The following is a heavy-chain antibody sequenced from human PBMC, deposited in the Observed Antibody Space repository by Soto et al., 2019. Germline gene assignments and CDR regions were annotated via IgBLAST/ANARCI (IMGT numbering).Heavy chain of an antibody. V-gene: IGHV4-31*03. J-gene: IGHJ4*02. CDR3: ARGTHHPVACDY. CDR1: GGSISSGGYY. Sequence: QVQLQESGPGLVKPSQTLSLTCTVSGGSISSGGYYWSWIRQHPGEGLEWIGYIYYSGSTYYNPSLKSRVTISIDTSKNQFSLKLSSVTAADTAVYYCARGTHHPVACDYWGQGTLVTVSS. CDR2: IYYSGST.